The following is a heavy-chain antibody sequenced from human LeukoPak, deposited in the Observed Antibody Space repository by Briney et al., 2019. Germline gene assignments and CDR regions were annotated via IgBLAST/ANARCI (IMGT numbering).Heavy chain of an antibody. CDR1: GFTFDDYA. CDR3: ARPIMITFGGKETGAFDI. J-gene: IGHJ3*02. V-gene: IGHV3-9*03. Sequence: PGGSLRLSCAASGFTFDDYAMHWVRQAPGKGLEWVSGISWNSGSIGYADSVKGRFTISRDNAKNSLYLQMNSLRAEDMAVYYCARPIMITFGGKETGAFDIWGQGTMVTVSS. D-gene: IGHD3-16*01. CDR2: ISWNSGSI.